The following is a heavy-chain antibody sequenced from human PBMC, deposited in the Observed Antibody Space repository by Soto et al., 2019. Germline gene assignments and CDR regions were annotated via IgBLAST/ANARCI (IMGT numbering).Heavy chain of an antibody. Sequence: EVQLVESGGGLVQPGGSLRLSCVASGFTVSSKYMSWVRQAPGEGLEWVSLINRDGYTYYADSVKGRFTISRDNSKNTLNLQMNSLRAEDTAVYYCTRDDVNCSGGSCYGVHMDVWGKGTPVNVSS. D-gene: IGHD2-15*01. V-gene: IGHV3-66*01. CDR3: TRDDVNCSGGSCYGVHMDV. CDR2: INRDGYT. CDR1: GFTVSSKY. J-gene: IGHJ6*03.